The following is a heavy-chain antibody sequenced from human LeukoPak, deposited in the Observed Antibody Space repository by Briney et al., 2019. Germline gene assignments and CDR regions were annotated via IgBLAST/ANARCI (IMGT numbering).Heavy chain of an antibody. CDR3: ARFSWLQPYNWFDP. J-gene: IGHJ5*02. CDR2: IYYSGST. D-gene: IGHD5-12*01. V-gene: IGHV4-31*03. CDR1: GGSISSGGYY. Sequence: PSETLSLTCTVSGGSISSGGYYWSWIRQHPGKGLEWIGYIYYSGSTYYNPSLKSRVTISVDTSKNQFSLKLSSVTAADTAVYYCARFSWLQPYNWFDPWGQGTLVTVSS.